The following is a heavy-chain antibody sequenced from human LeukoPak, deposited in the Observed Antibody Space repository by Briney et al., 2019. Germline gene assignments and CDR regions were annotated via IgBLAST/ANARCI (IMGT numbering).Heavy chain of an antibody. V-gene: IGHV1-2*02. J-gene: IGHJ4*02. Sequence: ASVKVSCKASGYTFTGYYMHWVRQAPGQGLEWMGWINPNSGGTNYAQKFQGRVTMTRDTSISTAYMELSRLRSDDTAVYYCARDLYSSGWYGHDYWGQGTLATVSS. D-gene: IGHD6-19*01. CDR3: ARDLYSSGWYGHDY. CDR2: INPNSGGT. CDR1: GYTFTGYY.